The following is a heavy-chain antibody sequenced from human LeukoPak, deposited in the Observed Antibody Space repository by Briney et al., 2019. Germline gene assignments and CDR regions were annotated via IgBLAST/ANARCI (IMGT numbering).Heavy chain of an antibody. D-gene: IGHD6-13*01. CDR2: INHSGST. CDR1: GGSFSGYY. V-gene: IGHV4-34*01. CDR3: ARSHTAAAGYDY. Sequence: SETLSLTCAVYGGSFSGYYWSWIRQPPGKGLEWIGEINHSGSTNYNPSLKSRVTISVDTSKNQFSLKLSSVTAADTAVYYCARSHTAAAGYDYWGQGTLATVSS. J-gene: IGHJ4*02.